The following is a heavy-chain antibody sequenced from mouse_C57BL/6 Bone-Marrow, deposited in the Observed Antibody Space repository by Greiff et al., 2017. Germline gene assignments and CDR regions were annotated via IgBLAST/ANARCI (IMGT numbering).Heavy chain of an antibody. CDR2: IWTGGGT. V-gene: IGHV2-9-1*01. D-gene: IGHD2-3*01. Sequence: VQLVESGPGLVAPSQSLSITCTVSGFSLTSYAISWVRQPPGKGLEWLGVIWTGGGTNYNSALKSRRSISKDNSKSQVFLKMNSLQTDDTARYYCARIYDGYYFYAMDYWGQGTSVTVSS. J-gene: IGHJ4*01. CDR3: ARIYDGYYFYAMDY. CDR1: GFSLTSYA.